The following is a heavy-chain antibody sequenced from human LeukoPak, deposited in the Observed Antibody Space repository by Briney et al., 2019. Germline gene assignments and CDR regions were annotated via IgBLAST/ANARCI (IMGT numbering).Heavy chain of an antibody. CDR1: GGSISSYY. J-gene: IGHJ6*03. V-gene: IGHV4-4*07. D-gene: IGHD3-22*01. CDR3: ARDYYDSSGSLTYYYYYMDV. CDR2: IYTSGST. Sequence: PSETLSLTCTVSGGSISSYYWSWIRQPAGKGLEWIGRIYTSGSTNYNPSLKSRATMSVDTSKNQFSLKLSSVTAADTAVYYCARDYYDSSGSLTYYYYYMDVWGKGTTVTISS.